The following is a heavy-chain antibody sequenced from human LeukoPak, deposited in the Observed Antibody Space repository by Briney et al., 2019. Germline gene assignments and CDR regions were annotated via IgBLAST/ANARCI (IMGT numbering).Heavy chain of an antibody. J-gene: IGHJ4*02. CDR1: GFTFSSYG. V-gene: IGHV3-30*18. Sequence: GRSLRLSCAASGFTFSSYGMHWVRQAPGKGLEWVAVISYDGSNIHYADSVNRRFTISRDNSKNTLYLQMSSLRTEDTAMYYCAKGVGGTGSYFDYWGQGTLVTVSS. CDR2: ISYDGSNI. CDR3: AKGVGGTGSYFDY. D-gene: IGHD3-10*01.